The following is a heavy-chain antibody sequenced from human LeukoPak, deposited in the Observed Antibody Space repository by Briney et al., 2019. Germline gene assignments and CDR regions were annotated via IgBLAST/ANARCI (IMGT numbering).Heavy chain of an antibody. J-gene: IGHJ6*02. CDR2: IYYSGST. D-gene: IGHD3-22*01. CDR3: ARSFDSRGYYYYGMDV. CDR1: GGSISRYY. V-gene: IGHV4-59*01. Sequence: SETLSLTCTVSGGSISRYYWSWIRQPPGKGLEWIGYIYYSGSTSYNSSLKSRVTISLDTPKNQFPLKLSSVTAADTAVYYCARSFDSRGYYYYGMDVWGQGTTVTVSS.